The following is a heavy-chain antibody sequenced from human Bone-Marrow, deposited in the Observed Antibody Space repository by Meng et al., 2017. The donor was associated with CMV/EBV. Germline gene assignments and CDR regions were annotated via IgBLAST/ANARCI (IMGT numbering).Heavy chain of an antibody. J-gene: IGHJ4*02. D-gene: IGHD6-19*01. CDR3: AKDRDSGWAFDY. Sequence: SCAASGFTFSRYAMNWVRQTPGKGLEWVSTISGSADSTYYADSVKGRFTISRDNSKNTLYLQMNSLRAEDTAVYYCAKDRDSGWAFDYWGQGTLVTVSS. CDR2: ISGSADST. CDR1: GFTFSRYA. V-gene: IGHV3-23*01.